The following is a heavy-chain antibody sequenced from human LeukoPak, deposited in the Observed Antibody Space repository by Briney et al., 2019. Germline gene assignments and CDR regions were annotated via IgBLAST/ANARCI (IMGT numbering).Heavy chain of an antibody. Sequence: GRSLRLSCAASGFTFSSYGMHWVRQAPGKELEWVAVISYDGSNKYYADSVKGRFTISRDNSKNTLYLQMNSLRAEDTAVYYCAKSLKKGNAYYFDYWGQGTLVTVSS. CDR2: ISYDGSNK. CDR1: GFTFSSYG. CDR3: AKSLKKGNAYYFDY. J-gene: IGHJ4*02. V-gene: IGHV3-30*18. D-gene: IGHD1-1*01.